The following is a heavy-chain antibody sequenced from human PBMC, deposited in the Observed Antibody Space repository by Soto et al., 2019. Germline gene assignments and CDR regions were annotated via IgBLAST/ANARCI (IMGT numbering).Heavy chain of an antibody. D-gene: IGHD1-26*01. J-gene: IGHJ4*02. V-gene: IGHV4-39*01. CDR2: IYYSGST. CDR3: ARRVVGAIKGFDY. Sequence: ASETLSLTCTVSGGSISSSNYYWGWIRQAPGKGLEWIGNIYYSGSTYYNPSLKGRVTVSVDTSKNQFSLKLSSVTAADTAVYYCARRVVGAIKGFDYWGQGTLVTVSS. CDR1: GGSISSSNYY.